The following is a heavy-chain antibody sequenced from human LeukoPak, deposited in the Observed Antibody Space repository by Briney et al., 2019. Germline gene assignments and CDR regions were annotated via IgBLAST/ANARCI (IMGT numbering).Heavy chain of an antibody. CDR1: EFTFSSSS. V-gene: IGHV3-48*02. D-gene: IGHD6-13*01. CDR2: ISISSTTI. Sequence: GGSLRLSCVASEFTFSSSSMNWVRQAPGKGLEWVSYISISSTTIYYADSVKGRFTISRDNAKNSLYLQMNSLRDEDTAVYYCARGLRYSSSWYNFDYWGQGTLVTVSS. J-gene: IGHJ4*02. CDR3: ARGLRYSSSWYNFDY.